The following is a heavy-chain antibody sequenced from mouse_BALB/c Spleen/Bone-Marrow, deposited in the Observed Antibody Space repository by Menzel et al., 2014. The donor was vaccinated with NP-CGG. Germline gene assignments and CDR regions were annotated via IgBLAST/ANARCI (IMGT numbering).Heavy chain of an antibody. CDR1: GYTFTIYW. Sequence: VKLVESGAELAKPGASVKTSCNASGYTFTIYWMHWVKQRPGQGLEWIGYINPSTGYTGYNQKFKDKATLTADKSSSTAYMQLSSLTSEDSAVYYCARYGGRSYDGFAYWGEGTLVTISA. CDR2: INPSTGYT. D-gene: IGHD2-12*01. V-gene: IGHV1-7*01. CDR3: ARYGGRSYDGFAY. J-gene: IGHJ3*01.